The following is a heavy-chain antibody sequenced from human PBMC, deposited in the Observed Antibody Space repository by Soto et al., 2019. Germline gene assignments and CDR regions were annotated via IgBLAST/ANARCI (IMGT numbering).Heavy chain of an antibody. J-gene: IGHJ4*02. CDR2: INHSGST. V-gene: IGHV4-34*01. D-gene: IGHD3-22*01. CDR1: GGSFSGYY. Sequence: QVQLQQWGAGLLKPSETLSLTCAVYGGSFSGYYWSWIRQPPGKGLEWIGEINHSGSTNYNPSLKSRVTISVDTSKNHFSLKLSSVTAADTAVYYCARFGPKRAYYYDSRRQGRAGRPYYFDYWGQGTLVTVSS. CDR3: ARFGPKRAYYYDSRRQGRAGRPYYFDY.